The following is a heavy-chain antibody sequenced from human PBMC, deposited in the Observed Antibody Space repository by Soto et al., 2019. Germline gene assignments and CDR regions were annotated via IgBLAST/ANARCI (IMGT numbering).Heavy chain of an antibody. CDR3: AKRSSTSTFDY. V-gene: IGHV3-23*01. D-gene: IGHD6-6*01. CDR2: ISGSDEST. CDR1: GFTFSSYA. Sequence: EVQLLESGGGLVQPGESLRLSCAASGFTFSSYAMSWVRQAPGKGREWVSVISGSDESTYYADSVKGRFTISRDNSKNTLYPQMNSLRAGDTAVYYCAKRSSTSTFDYWGQGALVTVSS. J-gene: IGHJ4*02.